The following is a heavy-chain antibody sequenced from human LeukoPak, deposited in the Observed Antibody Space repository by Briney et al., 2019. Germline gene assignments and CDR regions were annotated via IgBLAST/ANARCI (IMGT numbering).Heavy chain of an antibody. D-gene: IGHD6-13*01. CDR1: GYTFTGYY. CDR3: ATVGLAPLAAAGPAYYYYGMDV. CDR2: INPNSGGT. Sequence: GASVKVSCKASGYTFTGYYMHWVRQAPGQGHEWMGWINPNSGGTNYAQKFQGRVTMTRDTSISTAYMELSRLRSDDTAVYYCATVGLAPLAAAGPAYYYYGMDVWGQGTTVTVSS. J-gene: IGHJ6*02. V-gene: IGHV1-2*02.